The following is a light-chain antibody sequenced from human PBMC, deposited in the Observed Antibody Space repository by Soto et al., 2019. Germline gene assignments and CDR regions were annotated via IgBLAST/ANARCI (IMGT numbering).Light chain of an antibody. V-gene: IGKV1-39*01. J-gene: IGKJ1*01. CDR2: AAS. Sequence: DIQMTQSPSSLSASVGDSVTDSCRASQSINSFLNWYQHKPGKAPKLLVYAASSLQSGVPSRFSGSGSGTNFTLTISSLQPEDFATYYCQQSESTPRTFGQGTKVEIK. CDR3: QQSESTPRT. CDR1: QSINSF.